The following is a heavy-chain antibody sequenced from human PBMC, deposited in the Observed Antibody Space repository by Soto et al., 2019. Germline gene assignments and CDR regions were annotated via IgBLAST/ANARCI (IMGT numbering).Heavy chain of an antibody. CDR1: GFTFDDYG. Sequence: GGSLRLSCAASGFTFDDYGMTWVRQAPGKGLEWVSGIDWDGGTSGYADSVKGRFTISRDNANPSLYLQMNSLRDEDTAVYYCARDTSGYYPDYWGQGTLVTVSS. V-gene: IGHV3-20*04. CDR2: IDWDGGTS. D-gene: IGHD3-22*01. J-gene: IGHJ4*02. CDR3: ARDTSGYYPDY.